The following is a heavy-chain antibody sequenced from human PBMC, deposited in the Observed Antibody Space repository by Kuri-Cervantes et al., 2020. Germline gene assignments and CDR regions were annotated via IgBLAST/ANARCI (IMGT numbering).Heavy chain of an antibody. J-gene: IGHJ3*02. V-gene: IGHV4-30-2*01. CDR3: ARSYYDILTGYYNDAFDM. Sequence: SETLSLTCGVSGGSISSGGYSWSWIRQPPGKGLEWIGYVYHSGSTYYNPSLKSRVTVSVDRSKNQFSLKLSSVTAADTAVYYCARSYYDILTGYYNDAFDMWGQGTMVTVSS. CDR1: GGSISSGGYS. CDR2: VYHSGST. D-gene: IGHD3-9*01.